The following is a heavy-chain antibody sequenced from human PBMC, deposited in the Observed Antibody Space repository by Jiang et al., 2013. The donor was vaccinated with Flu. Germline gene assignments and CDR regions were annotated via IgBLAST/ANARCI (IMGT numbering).Heavy chain of an antibody. Sequence: GAEVKKPGASVKVSCKASGYTFTSYYMHWVRQAPGQGLEWMGIINPSGGSTSYAQKFQGRVTMTRDTSTSTVYMELSSLRSEDTAVYYCARSLGYCSGGSCYSFDYWGQGTLVTVSS. CDR2: INPSGGST. D-gene: IGHD2-15*01. CDR3: ARSLGYCSGGSCYSFDY. CDR1: GYTFTSYY. J-gene: IGHJ4*02. V-gene: IGHV1-46*01.